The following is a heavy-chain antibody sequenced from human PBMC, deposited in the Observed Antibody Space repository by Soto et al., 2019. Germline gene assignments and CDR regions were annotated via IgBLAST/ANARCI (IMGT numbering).Heavy chain of an antibody. CDR3: ARATYYSDTGGSPPLDY. V-gene: IGHV4-30-4*01. J-gene: IGHJ4*02. D-gene: IGHD3-22*01. CDR1: GGSISSGDYY. CDR2: IYYSGST. Sequence: SETLSLTCTVSGGSISSGDYYWSWIRQPPGKGLEWIGYIYYSGSTYYNPSLKSRVTISVDTSKNQFSLKLRSVTAADTAVYYCARATYYSDTGGSPPLDYWGQGTLVTVSS.